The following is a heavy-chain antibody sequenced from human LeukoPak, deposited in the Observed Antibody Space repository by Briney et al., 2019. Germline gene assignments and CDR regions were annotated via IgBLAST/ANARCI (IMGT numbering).Heavy chain of an antibody. J-gene: IGHJ4*02. V-gene: IGHV3-15*01. CDR2: IKSQADGGTT. Sequence: GGSLRLSCAASGFTFSNAYIMWVRQAPGKGLEWVGRIKSQADGGTTDYAAPVKDRFTISRDGSRNTIYLQMNSLKTEDTAVYYCTKEEDHPGGRTGYGGREPLVTVSS. CDR1: GFTFSNAY. D-gene: IGHD2-15*01. CDR3: TKEEDHPGGRTGY.